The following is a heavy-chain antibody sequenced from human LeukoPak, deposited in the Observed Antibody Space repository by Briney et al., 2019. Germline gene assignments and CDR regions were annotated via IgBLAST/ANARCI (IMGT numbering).Heavy chain of an antibody. D-gene: IGHD2-8*01. CDR3: SRENGAFSPFGY. CDR2: ISLTGFT. V-gene: IGHV4-4*02. CDR1: GGSISNTNW. Sequence: SETLSLICGVSGGSISNTNWWSWVRQPPGQGLEWIGEISLTGFTHYNPSLESRVTVSLDKSKNQLSLNLTSVTAADTAVYYCSRENGAFSPFGYWGQGILVTVLS. J-gene: IGHJ4*02.